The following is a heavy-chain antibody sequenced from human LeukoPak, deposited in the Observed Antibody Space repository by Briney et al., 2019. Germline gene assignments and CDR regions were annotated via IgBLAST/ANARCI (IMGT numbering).Heavy chain of an antibody. D-gene: IGHD4-23*01. J-gene: IGHJ3*02. Sequence: PTETLSLTCTVSGGSISSYYWSWIRQPPGKGLEWIGYIYNSGSTNYNHSLKSRVTVSEDMSNNQFSLKLSSVTAADTAVYYCARALRLWGGNSGIAFDIWGQGTMVTVSS. V-gene: IGHV4-59*01. CDR2: IYNSGST. CDR1: GGSISSYY. CDR3: ARALRLWGGNSGIAFDI.